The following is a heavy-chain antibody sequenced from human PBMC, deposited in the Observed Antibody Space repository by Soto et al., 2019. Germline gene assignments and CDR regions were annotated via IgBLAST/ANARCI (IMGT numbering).Heavy chain of an antibody. D-gene: IGHD1-1*01. J-gene: IGHJ5*02. CDR1: GGSISSSSYY. Sequence: QLQLQESGPGLVKPSETLSLTCTVSGGSISSSSYYWGWIRQPPGKGLEWIGSIYYSGSTYYNPSLKSRVTISVDTSKNQFSLKLSSVTAADTAVYYCARHIQPFKVNWFDPWGQGTLVTVSS. CDR3: ARHIQPFKVNWFDP. CDR2: IYYSGST. V-gene: IGHV4-39*01.